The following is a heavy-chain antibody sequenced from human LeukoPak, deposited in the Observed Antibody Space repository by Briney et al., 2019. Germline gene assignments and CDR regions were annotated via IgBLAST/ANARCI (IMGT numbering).Heavy chain of an antibody. D-gene: IGHD3-10*01. Sequence: SGATLVKPTQTRTLTCTFSGFSLTTSGGGGGWIRQPPGKALGWLALSHWGDDKWYSPSLKSRVTIAKETSQLQVVLTMTHMAPVDTATYYCPHSRITIVRGFILPFDYWGQGTLVTVSS. CDR2: SHWGDDK. J-gene: IGHJ4*02. CDR1: GFSLTTSGGG. CDR3: PHSRITIVRGFILPFDY. V-gene: IGHV2-5*02.